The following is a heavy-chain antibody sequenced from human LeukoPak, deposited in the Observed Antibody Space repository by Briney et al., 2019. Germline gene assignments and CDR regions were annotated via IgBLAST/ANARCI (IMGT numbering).Heavy chain of an antibody. J-gene: IGHJ2*01. V-gene: IGHV3-33*01. Sequence: HPGKSLRLSCAASGFTFSDYGMHWVRQAPGKGLEWVAVIWYDGSNKYYADSVKGRFTISRDNSKNTLYLQMNSLRAEDTAVYYCARDRSMSGWYIDLWGRGTLVTVSS. CDR1: GFTFSDYG. CDR3: ARDRSMSGWYIDL. CDR2: IWYDGSNK. D-gene: IGHD2/OR15-2a*01.